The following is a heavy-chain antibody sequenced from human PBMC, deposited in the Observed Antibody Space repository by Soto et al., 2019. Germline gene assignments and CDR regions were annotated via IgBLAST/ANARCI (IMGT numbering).Heavy chain of an antibody. V-gene: IGHV1-3*05. CDR2: INAGNGNT. CDR3: ASSATPADYYYGMDV. CDR1: GYTFTSYA. D-gene: IGHD2-15*01. Sequence: QVQLVQSGAEEKKPGASVKVSCKASGYTFTSYAMHWVRQAPGQRLEWMGWINAGNGNTKYSQKFQGRVTITRDTSASTAYMELSSLRSEDTAVYYCASSATPADYYYGMDVWGQGTTVTVSS. J-gene: IGHJ6*02.